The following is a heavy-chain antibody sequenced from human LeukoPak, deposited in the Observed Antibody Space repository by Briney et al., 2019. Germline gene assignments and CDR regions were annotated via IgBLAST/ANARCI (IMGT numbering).Heavy chain of an antibody. J-gene: IGHJ4*02. CDR2: ISAYYGNT. CDR3: ARDFGETAYY. D-gene: IGHD3-10*01. V-gene: IGHV1-18*01. CDR1: GYTFTDYG. Sequence: ASVNVSCKASGYTFTDYGISWVRQAPGQGLEWLGWISAYYGNTKYAQKLQGRVTVTTDTSTSTAYMELRSLRSDDTAVYYCARDFGETAYYWGQGTLVTVSS.